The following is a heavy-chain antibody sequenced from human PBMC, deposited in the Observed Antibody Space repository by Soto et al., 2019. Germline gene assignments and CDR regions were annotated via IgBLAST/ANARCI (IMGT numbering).Heavy chain of an antibody. J-gene: IGHJ6*02. Sequence: SETLSLTCTVSGGSVSSGDYFWSWLRQSPGKRLEWIAYIYYSGSTNYNPSLKSRATISVDTSKSQVSLTLTSMTAADAALYYCARSPNYYYYGMDVWGQGTTVTVSS. CDR2: IYYSGST. CDR3: ARSPNYYYYGMDV. CDR1: GGSVSSGDYF. V-gene: IGHV4-61*08. D-gene: IGHD3-10*01.